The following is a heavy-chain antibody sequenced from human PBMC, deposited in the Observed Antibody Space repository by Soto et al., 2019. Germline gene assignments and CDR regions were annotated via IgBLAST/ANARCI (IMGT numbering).Heavy chain of an antibody. Sequence: QVQLVQSGAEVKKPGSSVKVSCKASGGTFSSYTISWVRQAPGQGLEWMGRIIPILGIANYAQKFKGRVTITADKSTSTAYMELSSLRSEDTAVYYCARQYCSGGSCYFDYWGQGTLVTVSS. V-gene: IGHV1-69*02. CDR2: IIPILGIA. D-gene: IGHD2-15*01. CDR3: ARQYCSGGSCYFDY. J-gene: IGHJ4*02. CDR1: GGTFSSYT.